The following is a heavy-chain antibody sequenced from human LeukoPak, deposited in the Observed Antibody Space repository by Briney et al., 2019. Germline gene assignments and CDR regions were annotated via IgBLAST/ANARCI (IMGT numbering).Heavy chain of an antibody. CDR1: GGSISPYY. V-gene: IGHV4-59*08. CDR3: ARANYYDSSGYSRGAFDI. CDR2: VYYSGIT. D-gene: IGHD3-22*01. J-gene: IGHJ3*02. Sequence: PSETLSLTCTVSGGSISPYYWNWIRQPPGKGLEWIGYVYYSGITNYNPSLKSRVTMSVGTSKNQFSLKLSSVTAADTAVYYCARANYYDSSGYSRGAFDIWGQGTMVSVSS.